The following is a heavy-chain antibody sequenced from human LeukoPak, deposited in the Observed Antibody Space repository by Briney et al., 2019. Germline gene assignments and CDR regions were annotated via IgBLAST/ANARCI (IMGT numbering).Heavy chain of an antibody. CDR1: GFTFSAYS. CDR3: ARGFQRGDSPV. CDR2: IKKDGSEK. Sequence: GGSLRLSCAPSGFTFSAYSLSWVRQAPGKGLEWVAKIKKDGSEKDYVDSVKGRFTISRDNAKGSLYLQLNSLRAEDTAVYYCARGFQRGDSPVWGQGTLVTVSS. J-gene: IGHJ4*02. V-gene: IGHV3-7*01. D-gene: IGHD2-21*02.